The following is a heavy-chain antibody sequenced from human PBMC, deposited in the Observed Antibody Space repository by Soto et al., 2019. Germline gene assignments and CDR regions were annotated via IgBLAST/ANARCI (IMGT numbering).Heavy chain of an antibody. Sequence: QVQLQESGPGLVKPSGTLSLTCAVSGGSFSSSDWWSWVRQPPGKGLEWIGQIYHGESTNYNPSLWNRVTIPVDKYKNHFSQRLTSVSAADTAVFYCERACRELCSGEICYSGLSGMDVWREGTTVTVSS. CDR3: ERACRELCSGEICYSGLSGMDV. V-gene: IGHV4-4*02. CDR2: IYHGEST. CDR1: GGSFSSSDW. J-gene: IGHJ6*04. D-gene: IGHD2-15*01.